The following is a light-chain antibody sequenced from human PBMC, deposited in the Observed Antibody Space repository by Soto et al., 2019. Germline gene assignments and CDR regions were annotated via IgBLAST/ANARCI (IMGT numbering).Light chain of an antibody. CDR2: SNN. J-gene: IGLJ3*02. Sequence: QSVLTQPPSASGTPGQRVTISCSGSSSNIGSNTVNWYQQLPGTAPKVLIYSNNQRPSGVPDRFSGSKSGTSASLAISGLQSEDEADYYCAAWDDSLNGGVFGGGTKLTVL. V-gene: IGLV1-44*01. CDR1: SSNIGSNT. CDR3: AAWDDSLNGGV.